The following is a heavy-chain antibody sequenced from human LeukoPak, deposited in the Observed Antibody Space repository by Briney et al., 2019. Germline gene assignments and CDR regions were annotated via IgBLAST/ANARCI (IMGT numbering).Heavy chain of an antibody. CDR3: AVSPRTPDST. V-gene: IGHV3-48*04. Sequence: PGGSLTLACVVSGFTLSRYCMHWVRQAAGKGLEWISGSSNNGNEIYAGSVKSRFTTSRDNVRKSVYLQMYSLRGEDTALYHCAVSPRTPDSTWGQGTLVTVSS. D-gene: IGHD1-26*01. CDR1: GFTLSRYC. CDR2: SSNNGNE. J-gene: IGHJ4*02.